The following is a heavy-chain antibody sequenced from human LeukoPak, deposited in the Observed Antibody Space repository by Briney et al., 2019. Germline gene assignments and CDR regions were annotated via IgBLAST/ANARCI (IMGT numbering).Heavy chain of an antibody. CDR2: ISGSGGST. CDR3: AKAFTYYYDSSGHN. D-gene: IGHD3-22*01. V-gene: IGHV3-23*01. Sequence: GGSLRLSCAASGFTFSSYAMSWVRQAPGKGLEWVSAISGSGGSTYYADSVKGRFTISRDNSKNTLYLQMNSLRAEDTAVYYCAKAFTYYYDSSGHNWGQGTLVTVSS. CDR1: GFTFSSYA. J-gene: IGHJ4*02.